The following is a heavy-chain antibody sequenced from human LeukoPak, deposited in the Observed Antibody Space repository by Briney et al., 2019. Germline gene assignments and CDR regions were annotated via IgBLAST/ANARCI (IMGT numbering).Heavy chain of an antibody. J-gene: IGHJ4*02. V-gene: IGHV4-4*07. Sequence: ASQTLSLTCTVSCGSISTYYWTWIRQPAGEWMEWIGRIHKSGSPRYNPSLPSRVPLSLDKSKTQFSLNLGSVPAADTAVYYCARDVHPDCWGQGTLVIVSS. CDR3: ARDVHPDC. CDR2: IHKSGSP. CDR1: CGSISTYY.